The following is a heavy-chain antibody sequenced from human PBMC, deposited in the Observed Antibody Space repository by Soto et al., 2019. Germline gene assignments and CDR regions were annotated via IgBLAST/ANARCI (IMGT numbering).Heavy chain of an antibody. Sequence: ASVKFSCKACGYTFTGYYMHWVRQAPGQGLEWMGGIIPIFGTANYAQKFQGRVTITADESTSTAYMELSSLRSEDTAVYYCARVGYSYGYGYWGQGTLVTVSS. CDR2: IIPIFGTA. D-gene: IGHD5-18*01. J-gene: IGHJ4*02. V-gene: IGHV1-69*01. CDR3: ARVGYSYGYGY. CDR1: GYTFTGYY.